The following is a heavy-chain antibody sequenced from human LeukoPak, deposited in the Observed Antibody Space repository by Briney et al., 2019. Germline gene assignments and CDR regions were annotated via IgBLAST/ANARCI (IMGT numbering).Heavy chain of an antibody. CDR1: GFTFSNAW. CDR2: MYYRGNT. D-gene: IGHD1-7*01. Sequence: SGGSLRLSCAASGFTFSNAWMSWVRQAPGKGLEWVGHMYYRGNTFYNPSLKSRVTISVDTSKNQFSLKLRSVTAADTAVYYCARLYGNYQNYFDYWGQGTLVTVSS. CDR3: ARLYGNYQNYFDY. V-gene: IGHV4-59*12. J-gene: IGHJ4*02.